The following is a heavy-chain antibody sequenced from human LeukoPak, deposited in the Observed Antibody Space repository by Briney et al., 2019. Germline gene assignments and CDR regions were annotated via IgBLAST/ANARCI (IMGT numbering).Heavy chain of an antibody. J-gene: IGHJ1*01. CDR2: LYSAGST. V-gene: IGHV3-53*01. CDR1: EFTVTYNY. Sequence: GGSLRLSCAASEFTVTYNYMTWVRQAPGKGLEWVSLLYSAGSTNYADSVKGRFTISRDDSKNTVYLQMNSLRAEDTAVYYCATYSSSNGREFQYWGQGTLVTVSS. D-gene: IGHD2-2*01. CDR3: ATYSSSNGREFQY.